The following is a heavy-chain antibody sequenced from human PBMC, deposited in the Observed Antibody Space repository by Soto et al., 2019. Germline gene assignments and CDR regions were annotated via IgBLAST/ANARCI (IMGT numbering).Heavy chain of an antibody. CDR2: INHSGST. CDR1: GGSFSGYY. Sequence: PSETLSLTCAVYGGSFSGYYWSWIRQPPGKGLEWIGEINHSGSTNYNPSLRSRVTISVDTSKNQFSLKLSSVTAADTAVYYCARTSLWELLSFFDYWGQGTLVTVS. CDR3: ARTSLWELLSFFDY. J-gene: IGHJ4*02. D-gene: IGHD1-26*01. V-gene: IGHV4-34*01.